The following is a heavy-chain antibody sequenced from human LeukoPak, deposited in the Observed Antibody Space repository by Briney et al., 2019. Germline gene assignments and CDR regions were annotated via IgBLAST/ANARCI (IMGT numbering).Heavy chain of an antibody. J-gene: IGHJ3*02. CDR2: MNPNSGNT. D-gene: IGHD6-13*01. V-gene: IGHV1-8*03. CDR3: ARHGSSWYSRVAFDI. Sequence: ASVKVSCKASGYTFTSYDINWVRQAPGQGLEWMGWMNPNSGNTGYAQKFQGRVTITRNTSISTAYMELSSLRSEDTAVYYCARHGSSWYSRVAFDIWGQGTMVTVSS. CDR1: GYTFTSYD.